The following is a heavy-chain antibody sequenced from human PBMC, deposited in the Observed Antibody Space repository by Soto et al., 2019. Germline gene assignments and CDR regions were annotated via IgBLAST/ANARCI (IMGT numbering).Heavy chain of an antibody. D-gene: IGHD3-10*01. Sequence: QVTLKESGPVLVKPTETLTLTCTVSGFSLSNVKVGVSWIRQPPGKALEWLAHIFSNDDKSYSASLNNRLTISKDTSKSQVVLTLTNMDPVDTGTYYCARTGPWFGEFLEAFEIWGQGTMVTVSS. CDR1: GFSLSNVKVG. J-gene: IGHJ3*02. CDR3: ARTGPWFGEFLEAFEI. V-gene: IGHV2-26*01. CDR2: IFSNDDK.